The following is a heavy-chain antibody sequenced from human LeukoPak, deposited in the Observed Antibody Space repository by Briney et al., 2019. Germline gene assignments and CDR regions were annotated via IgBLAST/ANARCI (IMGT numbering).Heavy chain of an antibody. Sequence: GGSLRLSCAASGFTFSSYEMNWVRQAPRKGLEWVSYISSSGSTIYYADSVKGRFTISRDNAKNSLYLQMNSLSAEDTAVYYWARGPTPEGGHSYGLDYWGQGTLVPVSS. V-gene: IGHV3-48*03. CDR3: ARGPTPEGGHSYGLDY. D-gene: IGHD5-18*01. CDR1: GFTFSSYE. J-gene: IGHJ4*02. CDR2: ISSSGSTI.